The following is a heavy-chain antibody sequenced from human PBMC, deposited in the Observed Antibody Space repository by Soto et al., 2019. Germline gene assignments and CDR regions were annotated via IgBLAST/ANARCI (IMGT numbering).Heavy chain of an antibody. J-gene: IGHJ6*02. CDR1: GDTFINYF. V-gene: IGHV1-46*01. CDR3: ARPRMGNTVDL. D-gene: IGHD1-26*01. Sequence: QAQLLQSGAEVKTPGASVKVSCKASGDTFINYFIHWVRQAPGPRLEWIGIVDPSRGSADYAQKFQGRVSMTTTVSTRTVFMDLSSLTSAVTAGDYGARPRMGNTVDLWGQGTAVSVSS. CDR2: VDPSRGSA.